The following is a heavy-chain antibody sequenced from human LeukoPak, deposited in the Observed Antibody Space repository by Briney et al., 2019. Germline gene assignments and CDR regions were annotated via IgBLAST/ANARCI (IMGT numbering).Heavy chain of an antibody. CDR2: INHSGST. CDR3: ASSYGDYEGVGY. J-gene: IGHJ4*02. D-gene: IGHD4-17*01. V-gene: IGHV4-34*01. Sequence: PSETLSLTCAVYGESFSGYYWSWIRQPPGKGLEWIGEINHSGSTNYNPSLKSRVTISVDTSKNQFSLKLSSVTAADTAVYYCASSYGDYEGVGYWDQGTLVTVSS. CDR1: GESFSGYY.